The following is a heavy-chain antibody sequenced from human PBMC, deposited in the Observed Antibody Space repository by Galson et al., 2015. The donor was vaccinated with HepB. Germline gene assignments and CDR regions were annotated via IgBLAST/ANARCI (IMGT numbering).Heavy chain of an antibody. CDR1: GFTFSTYK. CDR3: AREGSYYFDY. J-gene: IGHJ4*02. V-gene: IGHV3-48*03. D-gene: IGHD3-10*01. CDR2: ISSSGSTI. Sequence: SLRLSCADSGFTFSTYKMHWVRQAPGKGLEWVSYISSSGSTIYYADSVRGRFTISRDNAENSLYLQMNSLRAEDTAVYYCAREGSYYFDYWGQGTLVTVSS.